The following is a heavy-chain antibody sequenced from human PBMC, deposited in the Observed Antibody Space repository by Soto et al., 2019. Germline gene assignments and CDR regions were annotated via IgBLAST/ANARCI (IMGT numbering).Heavy chain of an antibody. J-gene: IGHJ4*02. Sequence: SGTLSLTCTFSGGSISSSSYYWGWIRQPPGKGLEWIGSIYYSGSTYYNPSLKSRVTISVDTSKNQFSLKLRSVTAADTAVYYCARLTSITIFGVVNGPLDFDYWGQGTLVTVSS. CDR1: GGSISSSSYY. CDR3: ARLTSITIFGVVNGPLDFDY. CDR2: IYYSGST. D-gene: IGHD3-3*01. V-gene: IGHV4-39*01.